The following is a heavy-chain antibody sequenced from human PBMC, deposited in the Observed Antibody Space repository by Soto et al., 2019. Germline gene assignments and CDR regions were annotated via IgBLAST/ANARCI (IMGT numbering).Heavy chain of an antibody. CDR2: IYYSGST. D-gene: IGHD1-7*01. J-gene: IGHJ4*02. CDR1: GGSISSGGYY. V-gene: IGHV4-31*03. Sequence: QVQLQESGPGLVKPSQTLSLTCTVSGGSISSGGYYWSWIRQHPGKGLEWIGYIYYSGSTYYNPFLKSRVTISVDTSKNQFSLKLSSVTAADTAVYYCARAITGTTFIDYWGQGTLVTVSS. CDR3: ARAITGTTFIDY.